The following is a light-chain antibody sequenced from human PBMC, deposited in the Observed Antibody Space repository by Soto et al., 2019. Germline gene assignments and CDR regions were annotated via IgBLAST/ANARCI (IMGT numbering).Light chain of an antibody. CDR3: QQYGRTSWT. J-gene: IGKJ1*01. Sequence: EIVLTQSPGTLSLSPGEGATLSCRASQSVSTNFFAWYQQKPGQAPRLLIYGASTRATGIPDRFSGSGSGTDVTLTISKLEPEEFGVYYCQQYGRTSWTFGQGTKVEIK. CDR1: QSVSTNF. CDR2: GAS. V-gene: IGKV3-20*01.